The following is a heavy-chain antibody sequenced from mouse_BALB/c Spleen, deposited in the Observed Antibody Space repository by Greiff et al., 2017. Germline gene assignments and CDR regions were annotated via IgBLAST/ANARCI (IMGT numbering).Heavy chain of an antibody. CDR2: IWWNDNK. J-gene: IGHJ4*01. CDR1: GFSLSTYGIG. D-gene: IGHD2-1*01. V-gene: IGHV8-11*01. Sequence: QVTLKVSGPGILQPSQTLSLTCSFSGFSLSTYGIGVGWIRQPSGKGLEWLAHIWWNDNKYYNTALKSRLTISKDTSNNQVFLKIASVDTADTATYYCARKGGNYVDYAMDYWGQGTSVTVSS. CDR3: ARKGGNYVDYAMDY.